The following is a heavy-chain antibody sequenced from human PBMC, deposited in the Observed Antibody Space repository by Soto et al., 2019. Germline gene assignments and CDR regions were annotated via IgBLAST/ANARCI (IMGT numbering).Heavy chain of an antibody. CDR3: AREGDVPYYYYGMDV. CDR1: GYTFSRFG. CDR2: ISTYNGKT. D-gene: IGHD2-21*02. Sequence: QVQLVQSGGEVRKPGASVTVSCKASGYTFSRFGMSWVRQAPGQGLEWMGWISTYNGKTNYAQKFQDRVTMATDTSTSTVYLEMGSLTFDDTAVYYCAREGDVPYYYYGMDVWGQGTTVSVSS. J-gene: IGHJ6*02. V-gene: IGHV1-18*01.